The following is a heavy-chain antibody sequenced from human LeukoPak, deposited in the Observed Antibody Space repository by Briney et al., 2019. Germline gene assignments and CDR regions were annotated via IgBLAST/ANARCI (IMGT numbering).Heavy chain of an antibody. V-gene: IGHV1-46*03. D-gene: IGHD4-17*01. CDR2: INPSGGST. Sequence: ASVKVSCKASGYTFTGYYIHWVRQAPGQGLEWMGIINPSGGSTSYAQKFQGRVTMTRDTSTSTVYMELSSLRSEDTAVYYCALIYGDYGTSDYWGQGTLVTVSS. CDR3: ALIYGDYGTSDY. CDR1: GYTFTGYY. J-gene: IGHJ4*02.